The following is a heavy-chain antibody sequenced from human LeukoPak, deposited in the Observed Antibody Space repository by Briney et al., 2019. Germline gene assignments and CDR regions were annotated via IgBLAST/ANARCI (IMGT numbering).Heavy chain of an antibody. CDR1: GFTFSSYW. V-gene: IGHV3-74*01. J-gene: IGHJ4*02. D-gene: IGHD2-2*01. CDR3: ARVGCSSTSCYRVYYFDY. CDR2: INSDGSST. Sequence: GGSLRLSCAASGFTFSSYWMHWVRQAPGKGLVWVSRINSDGSSTSHADSVKGRFTISRDNAKNTLYLQMNSLRAEDTAVYYCARVGCSSTSCYRVYYFDYWGQGTLVTVSS.